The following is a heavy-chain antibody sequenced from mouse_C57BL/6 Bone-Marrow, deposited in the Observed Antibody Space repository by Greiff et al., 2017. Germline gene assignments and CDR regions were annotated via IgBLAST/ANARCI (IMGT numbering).Heavy chain of an antibody. D-gene: IGHD1-1*01. J-gene: IGHJ4*01. CDR2: INPSSGYT. CDR1: GYTFTSYW. Sequence: VQLQQSGAELAKPGASVKLSCKASGYTFTSYWMHWVKQRPGQGLEWIGYINPSSGYTKYNQKFKDKATLTADKSSSTAYMQLSSLTYEDSAVYDGACRITTEVPRYAIDYWGQGTSVTVSS. V-gene: IGHV1-7*01. CDR3: ACRITTEVPRYAIDY.